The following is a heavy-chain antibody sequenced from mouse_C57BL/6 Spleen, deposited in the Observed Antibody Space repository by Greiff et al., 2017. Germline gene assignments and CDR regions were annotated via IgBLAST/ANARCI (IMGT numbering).Heavy chain of an antibody. Sequence: QVQLQQSGAELVRPGASVTLSCKASGYTFTDYEMHWVQQTPVHGLEWIGAIDPETGGTAYNQKFKGKAILTADKSSSTAYMELRSLTSEDSAVYYCTRSFTTVVATDFDYWGQGTTLTVSS. J-gene: IGHJ2*01. D-gene: IGHD1-1*01. V-gene: IGHV1-15*01. CDR2: IDPETGGT. CDR1: GYTFTDYE. CDR3: TRSFTTVVATDFDY.